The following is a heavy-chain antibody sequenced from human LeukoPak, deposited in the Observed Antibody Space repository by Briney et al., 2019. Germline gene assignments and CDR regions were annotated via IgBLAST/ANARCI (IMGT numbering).Heavy chain of an antibody. D-gene: IGHD6-19*01. CDR1: GASISSGNSY. V-gene: IGHV4-61*02. J-gene: IGHJ4*02. CDR2: IYTSGRT. Sequence: SQTLSLTCTVSGASISSGNSYWSWIRQPAGKGLEWIGRIYTSGRTNLNPALKSRVTLSLDTSKNQFSLNLTSVAEADTAVYYCVRGHNSGWSDFDYWGLGTPVTVSS. CDR3: VRGHNSGWSDFDY.